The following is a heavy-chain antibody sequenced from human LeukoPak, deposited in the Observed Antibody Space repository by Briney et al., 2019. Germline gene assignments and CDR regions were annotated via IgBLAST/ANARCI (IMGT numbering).Heavy chain of an antibody. CDR1: GFTFSSYA. CDR3: AKALAAAGRNWFDP. V-gene: IGHV3-23*01. Sequence: PGGSLRLSCAASGFTFSSYAMSWVRQAPGKGLEWVSAISGSGGSTYYADSVKGRFTISRNNSKNTLYLQMNSLRAEDTAVYYCAKALAAAGRNWFDPWGQGTLVTVSS. D-gene: IGHD6-13*01. J-gene: IGHJ5*02. CDR2: ISGSGGST.